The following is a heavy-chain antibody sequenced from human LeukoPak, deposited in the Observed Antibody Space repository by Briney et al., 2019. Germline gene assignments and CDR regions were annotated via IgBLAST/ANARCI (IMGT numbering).Heavy chain of an antibody. CDR1: GFTFSSYP. Sequence: PGGSLRLSCAASGFTFSSYPMSWVRQAPGKGLECVSTLSGSGSSTYYAESVKGRFTISRDNSKNTLYLQMNSLRAEDTAVYYCAKVGVATIVGVIGYWGPGTPVTVSS. CDR2: LSGSGSST. V-gene: IGHV3-23*01. CDR3: AKVGVATIVGVIGY. J-gene: IGHJ4*02. D-gene: IGHD5-12*01.